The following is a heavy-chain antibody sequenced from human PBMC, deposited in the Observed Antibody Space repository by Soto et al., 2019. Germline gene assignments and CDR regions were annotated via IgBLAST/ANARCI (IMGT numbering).Heavy chain of an antibody. CDR1: GFTFSSYG. CDR2: ISYDGSNK. CDR3: AKSSDVGED. J-gene: IGHJ4*02. D-gene: IGHD1-26*01. Sequence: QVQLVESGGGVVQPGRSLRLSCAASGFTFSSYGMHWVRQAPGKGLEWVAVISYDGSNKYYADSVKGRFTISRDNSKNTLYLPMNSLRAEDTAVYYCAKSSDVGEDWGQGTLVTVSS. V-gene: IGHV3-30*18.